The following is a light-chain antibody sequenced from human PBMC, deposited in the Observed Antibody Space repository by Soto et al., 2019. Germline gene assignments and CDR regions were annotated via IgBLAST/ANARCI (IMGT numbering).Light chain of an antibody. CDR2: DVS. Sequence: QSALTQPASVSGSPGQSITISCTGTSSDVGAYKYVSWYQQHPGKAPKLMIFDVSNRPSGVSSRFSGSKSGNTASLTISGLQTEDEADYYCSSYTTINTGVFGGGTKLTVL. CDR1: SSDVGAYKY. CDR3: SSYTTINTGV. V-gene: IGLV2-14*03. J-gene: IGLJ2*01.